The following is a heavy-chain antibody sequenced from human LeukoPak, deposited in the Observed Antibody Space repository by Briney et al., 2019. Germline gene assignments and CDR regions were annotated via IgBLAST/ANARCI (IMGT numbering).Heavy chain of an antibody. V-gene: IGHV3-23*01. CDR1: GFPFSSHA. D-gene: IGHD4/OR15-4a*01. J-gene: IGHJ4*02. CDR2: ISISADMT. Sequence: PGGSLRLSCEVSGFPFSSHAMSWVRQAPGRGLEWVPGISISADMTYYADSVQGRFIISRDNSKNTVYLQMDSLRVEDTAVYYCANEEVPNDYWGQGTLVTVSS. CDR3: ANEEVPNDY.